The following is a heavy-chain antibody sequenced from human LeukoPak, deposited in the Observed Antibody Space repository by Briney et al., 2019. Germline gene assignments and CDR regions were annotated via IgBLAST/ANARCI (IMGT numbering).Heavy chain of an antibody. D-gene: IGHD2-21*02. V-gene: IGHV3-74*01. CDR1: GFTFSSYA. CDR2: INSDGSST. CDR3: AKGCGGDCFILQY. Sequence: GGSLRLSCAASGFTFSSYAMSWVRQAPGKGLEWVSRINSDGSSTSYADSVKGRFTISRDNAKNTLYLQMNSLRDEDTAVYYCAKGCGGDCFILQYWGQGTLVAVSS. J-gene: IGHJ4*02.